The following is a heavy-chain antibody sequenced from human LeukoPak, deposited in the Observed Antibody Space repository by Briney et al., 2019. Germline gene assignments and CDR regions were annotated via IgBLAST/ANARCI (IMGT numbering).Heavy chain of an antibody. CDR1: GYTFSSYW. D-gene: IGHD3-3*01. J-gene: IGHJ4*02. V-gene: IGHV5-51*01. CDR3: ARQNDFRLDY. CDR2: IYPGDSDT. Sequence: GESLRISCKGSGYTFSSYWIGWVRQMPGKGLEWMGIIYPGDSDTRYSPSLQGQVTIPVDTSIGTAYLQWSSLKASDTAIYYCARQNDFRLDYWGQGTLVTVSS.